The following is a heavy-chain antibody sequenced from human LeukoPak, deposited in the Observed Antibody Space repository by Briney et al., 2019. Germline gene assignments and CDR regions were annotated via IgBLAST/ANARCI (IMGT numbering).Heavy chain of an antibody. CDR3: ARERGYSGYDYPLDY. CDR1: GGSISSGDYY. D-gene: IGHD5-12*01. Sequence: SETLSLTCTVSGGSISSGDYYWSWIRQPPGKGPEWIGYIYYSGSTYYNPSLKSRVTISVDTSKNQFSLKLSSVTAADTAVYYCARERGYSGYDYPLDYWGQGTLVTVSS. J-gene: IGHJ4*02. CDR2: IYYSGST. V-gene: IGHV4-30-4*01.